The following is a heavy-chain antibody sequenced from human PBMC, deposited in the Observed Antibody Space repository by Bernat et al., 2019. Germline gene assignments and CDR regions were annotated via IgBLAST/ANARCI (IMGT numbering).Heavy chain of an antibody. J-gene: IGHJ4*02. D-gene: IGHD3-16*01. V-gene: IGHV3-74*01. CDR1: GFTFTTYW. Sequence: EVQLVESGGGLVQPGGSLRLSCAASGFTFTTYWMNWVRQVPGKGLVWVSRINSDADITTYADSVKGRFTISRDNDKNSVYLQLNSLGAKDAAVYYCVAGGSYGGDYWGQGTLVAVSS. CDR3: VAGGSYGGDY. CDR2: INSDADIT.